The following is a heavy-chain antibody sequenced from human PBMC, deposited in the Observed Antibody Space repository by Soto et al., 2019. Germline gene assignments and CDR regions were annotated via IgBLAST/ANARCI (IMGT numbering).Heavy chain of an antibody. V-gene: IGHV1-69*01. D-gene: IGHD2-15*01. CDR2: IIPIFGTA. Sequence: QVQLVQSGAEVKKPGSSVKVSCKASGGTFSSYAISWVRQAPGQGLEWMGGIIPIFGTANYAQKFQGRVTITADESTSTAYMELSSLRSEDTAVYYCARDLTIGYCSGGSCYSQAFDYWGHGTLVTVSS. CDR1: GGTFSSYA. J-gene: IGHJ4*01. CDR3: ARDLTIGYCSGGSCYSQAFDY.